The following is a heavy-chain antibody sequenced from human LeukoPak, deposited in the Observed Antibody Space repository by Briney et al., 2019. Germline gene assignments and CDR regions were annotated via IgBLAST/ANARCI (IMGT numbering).Heavy chain of an antibody. CDR3: ARTPHSSGYQYYYYYYMDV. V-gene: IGHV3-48*03. CDR1: GFTFSSYE. D-gene: IGHD3-22*01. J-gene: IGHJ6*03. Sequence: PGGSLRLSCAASGFTFSSYEMNWVRQAPGKGLEWVSYISSSGTTIYYADSVKGRFTISRDNAKNSLYLQMNSLRAEDTAVYYCARTPHSSGYQYYYYYYMDVWGKGTTVTVSS. CDR2: ISSSGTTI.